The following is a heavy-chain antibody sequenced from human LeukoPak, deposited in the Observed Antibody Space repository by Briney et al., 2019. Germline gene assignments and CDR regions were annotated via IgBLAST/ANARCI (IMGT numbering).Heavy chain of an antibody. CDR2: INPSGGST. V-gene: IGHV1-46*01. CDR3: ARGLEMATIRLYYFDY. D-gene: IGHD5-24*01. J-gene: IGHJ4*02. CDR1: GYTFTSYY. Sequence: GASVKVSCKASGYTFTSYYMHWVRQAPGQGLEWMGIINPSGGSTSYAQKFQGRVTMTRDMSTSTVYMELSSLRSEDTAVYYCARGLEMATIRLYYFDYWGQGTLVTVSS.